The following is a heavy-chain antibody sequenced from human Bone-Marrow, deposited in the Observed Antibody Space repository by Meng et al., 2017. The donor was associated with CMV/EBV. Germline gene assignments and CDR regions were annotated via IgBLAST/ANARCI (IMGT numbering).Heavy chain of an antibody. CDR1: GGTFSSYT. CDR3: ARGEMDIVVVPAAIWFHP. V-gene: IGHV1-69*02. CDR2: IIPILGIA. J-gene: IGHJ5*02. D-gene: IGHD2-2*03. Sequence: SVKVSCKASGGTFSSYTISWVRQAPGQGLEWMGRIIPILGIANYAQKFQGRVTITADKSTSTAYMELSSLRSEDTAVYYCARGEMDIVVVPAAIWFHPWGKGTLVPVSS.